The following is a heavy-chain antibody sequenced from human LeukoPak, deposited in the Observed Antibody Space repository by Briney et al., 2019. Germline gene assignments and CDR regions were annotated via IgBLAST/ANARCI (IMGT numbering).Heavy chain of an antibody. J-gene: IGHJ4*02. CDR3: ASSLYDILTGYYHGPFDY. Sequence: SVKVSCKASGGTFSSYAISWVRQAPGQGLEWMGGIIPIFGTANYAQKFQGRVTITADESTSTAYMELSSLRSEDTAVYYCASSLYDILTGYYHGPFDYWGQGTLVTVSS. D-gene: IGHD3-9*01. V-gene: IGHV1-69*13. CDR2: IIPIFGTA. CDR1: GGTFSSYA.